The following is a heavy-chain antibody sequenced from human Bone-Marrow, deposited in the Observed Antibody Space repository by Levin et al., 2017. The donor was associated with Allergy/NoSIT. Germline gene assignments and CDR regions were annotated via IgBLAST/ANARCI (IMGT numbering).Heavy chain of an antibody. CDR2: LYSGGNT. J-gene: IGHJ4*02. CDR3: ARDLSHSTDWPYFDQ. V-gene: IGHV3-66*02. D-gene: IGHD3-9*01. Sequence: GESLKISCAASGFTVSSEYMTWVRQAPGKGPEWVSLLYSGGNTYYADSVKGRFTISRDNPGNTVYLQMDSLRPEDTALYFCARDLSHSTDWPYFDQLGQGTLVTVSS. CDR1: GFTVSSEY.